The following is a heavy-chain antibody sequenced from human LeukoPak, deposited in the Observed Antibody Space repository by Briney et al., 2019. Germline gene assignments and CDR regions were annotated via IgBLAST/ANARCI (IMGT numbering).Heavy chain of an antibody. CDR1: GYSFSTYY. CDR2: VNPNSGNT. V-gene: IGHV1-8*01. J-gene: IGHJ5*02. Sequence: ASVEVSCKASGYSFSTYYIHWVRQATGQGLEWMGWVNPNSGNTGYAQKFQGRVSMTRNTSMSTAYMELSSLSFEDTALYYCARQVVPTGIENYFDPWGQGTLVTVSS. D-gene: IGHD2-2*01. CDR3: ARQVVPTGIENYFDP.